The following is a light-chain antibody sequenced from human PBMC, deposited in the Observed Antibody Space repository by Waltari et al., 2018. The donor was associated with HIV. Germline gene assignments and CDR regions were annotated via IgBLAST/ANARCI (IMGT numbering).Light chain of an antibody. V-gene: IGLV1-40*01. J-gene: IGLJ2*01. CDR1: TSNIGANYD. CDR2: VND. CDR3: QSYDSGLNGPV. Sequence: QSVLTQPPSVSGAPGQRVIIPCTGKTSNIGANYDVKGYLHLPGSAPKLLMVVNDNRPSGVPARFSGSKSGASASLAITKLQAEDEAVYYCQSYDSGLNGPVFGGGTKLTVL.